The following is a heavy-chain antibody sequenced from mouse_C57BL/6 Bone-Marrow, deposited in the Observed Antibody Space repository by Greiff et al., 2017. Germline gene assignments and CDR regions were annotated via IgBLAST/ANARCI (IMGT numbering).Heavy chain of an antibody. V-gene: IGHV10-1*01. CDR3: VRHEDDYDGFAY. D-gene: IGHD2-4*01. CDR1: GFSFNTYA. J-gene: IGHJ3*01. CDR2: IRSKSNNYAT. Sequence: EVQLVESGGGLVQPKGSLKLSCAASGFSFNTYAMNWVRQAPGKGLEWVARIRSKSNNYATYYADSVKDRFTISRDDSESMLYLQMNNLKTEDTAMYCCVRHEDDYDGFAYWGQGTLVTVSA.